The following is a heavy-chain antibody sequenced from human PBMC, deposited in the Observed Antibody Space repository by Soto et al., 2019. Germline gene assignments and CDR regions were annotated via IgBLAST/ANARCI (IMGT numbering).Heavy chain of an antibody. J-gene: IGHJ6*02. V-gene: IGHV4-4*02. Sequence: VQLQESGPGLVKPSGTLSLTCAVSDGSISSSNWWSWVRQPPGKGLEWIGEIYHSGSTNYNPSLKSRVTISVDKSKNQFSLKLSSVTAADTAEYYCASVRGGYYYAMDVWGQGTTVTVSS. CDR1: DGSISSSNW. D-gene: IGHD3-10*02. CDR3: ASVRGGYYYAMDV. CDR2: IYHSGST.